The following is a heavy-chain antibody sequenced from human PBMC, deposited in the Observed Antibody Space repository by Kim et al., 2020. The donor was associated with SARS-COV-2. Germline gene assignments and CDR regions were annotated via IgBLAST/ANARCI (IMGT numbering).Heavy chain of an antibody. CDR2: ISLDGRRE. CDR1: GFIFSNYV. J-gene: IGHJ4*02. CDR3: ARESLDVAGTPQRYFNY. D-gene: IGHD6-19*01. Sequence: GGSLRLSCEASGFIFSNYVIHWVRQAPGKGLEWVGVISLDGRREYYLDSVKGRFTISRDNSKNTQYLQMNSLRPEDTAVYYCARESLDVAGTPQRYFNYWGQGTLVTVSS. V-gene: IGHV3-30*03.